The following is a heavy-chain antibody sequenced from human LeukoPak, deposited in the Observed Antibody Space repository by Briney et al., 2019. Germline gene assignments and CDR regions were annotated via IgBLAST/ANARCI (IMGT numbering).Heavy chain of an antibody. Sequence: GGSLRLSCAASGFTFSSYGMHGVRQAPGKGLEWVAFIRYDGSNKYYADSVKGRFTISRDNSKNTLYLQMNSLRAEDTAVYYCASGYCGGDCYPPFDYWGQGTLVTVSS. CDR1: GFTFSSYG. D-gene: IGHD2-21*02. J-gene: IGHJ4*02. CDR2: IRYDGSNK. CDR3: ASGYCGGDCYPPFDY. V-gene: IGHV3-30*02.